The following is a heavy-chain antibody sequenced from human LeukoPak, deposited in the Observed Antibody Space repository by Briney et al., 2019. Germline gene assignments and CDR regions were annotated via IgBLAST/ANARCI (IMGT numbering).Heavy chain of an antibody. CDR2: IHNDGST. J-gene: IGHJ4*02. CDR3: ASTSRWYGGREWAHYFDY. Sequence: PGRSLRLSCAASGFTFSNSAMHWVRQAPGKGLEWVSFIHNDGSTFYADSVKGRFTISKDNSKNTVYLQMNSLRIEDTAVYYCASTSRWYGGREWAHYFDYWGQGTLVTVSS. V-gene: IGHV3-53*01. D-gene: IGHD6-13*01. CDR1: GFTFSNSA.